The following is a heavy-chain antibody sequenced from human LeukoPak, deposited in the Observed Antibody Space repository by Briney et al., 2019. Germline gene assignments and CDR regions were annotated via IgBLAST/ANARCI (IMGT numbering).Heavy chain of an antibody. CDR2: MWYDGSYK. V-gene: IGHV3-30*02. J-gene: IGHJ4*02. CDR1: GFTFSSYA. CDR3: AKGISNWGNLDY. D-gene: IGHD7-27*01. Sequence: PGGSLRLSCAASGFTFSSYAMSWVRQAPGKGLEWVAFMWYDGSYKHYAESVKGRCTISSGNSKNTLYLQMNSLRAEDTALYYCAKGISNWGNLDYWGQGTLVTVSS.